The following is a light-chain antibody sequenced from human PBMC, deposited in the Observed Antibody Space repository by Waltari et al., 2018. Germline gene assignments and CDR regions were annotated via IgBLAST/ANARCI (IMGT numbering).Light chain of an antibody. CDR1: QSVTRA. V-gene: IGKV3-20*01. J-gene: IGKJ1*01. CDR3: QHYLRLPVT. CDR2: GAS. Sequence: EIVLTQSPGTLFLSPGESATLSCRTSQSVTRALAWYQQKPGQAPRLLIYGASNRATGIPDGFSGSGSGTDFSLTISSLEPEDVAVYYCQHYLRLPVTFGQGTKVEVK.